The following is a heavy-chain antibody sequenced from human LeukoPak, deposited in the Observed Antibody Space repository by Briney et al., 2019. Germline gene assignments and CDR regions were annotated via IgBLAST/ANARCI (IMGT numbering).Heavy chain of an antibody. V-gene: IGHV1-46*01. Sequence: ASVKVSCKASGYTFTSYYMHWVRQAPGQGLEWMGIINPSGGSTSYAQKFQGRVTMTRDTSTSTVYMELSSLRSGDTAVYYCARDFVTIFGVGTNWFDPWGQGTLVTVSS. D-gene: IGHD3-3*01. CDR3: ARDFVTIFGVGTNWFDP. J-gene: IGHJ5*02. CDR2: INPSGGST. CDR1: GYTFTSYY.